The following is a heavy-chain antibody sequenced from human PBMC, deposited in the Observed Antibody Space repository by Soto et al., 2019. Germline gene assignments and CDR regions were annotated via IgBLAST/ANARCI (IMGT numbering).Heavy chain of an antibody. CDR3: ARDSNQPLVATNYYYYYMDV. V-gene: IGHV3-33*01. Sequence: GGSLRLSCAASGFTFSSYGMHWVRQAPGKGLEWVAVIWYDGSNKYYADSVKGRFTISRDNSKNTLYLQMNSLRAEDTAVYYWARDSNQPLVATNYYYYYMDVWGKGTTVTVSS. D-gene: IGHD5-12*01. CDR2: IWYDGSNK. CDR1: GFTFSSYG. J-gene: IGHJ6*03.